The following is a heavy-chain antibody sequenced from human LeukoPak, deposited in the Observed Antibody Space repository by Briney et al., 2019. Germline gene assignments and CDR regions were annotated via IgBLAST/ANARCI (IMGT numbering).Heavy chain of an antibody. Sequence: GGSLRLSCAASGFTFSSYAMSWVRQAPGKGLEWVSAISGSGGSTYYADSVKGRFTISRDNSKNTLYLQMNSLRAEDTAVYYCARVRGGVLYYFDYWGQGTLVTVSS. D-gene: IGHD3-16*01. V-gene: IGHV3-23*01. CDR2: ISGSGGST. J-gene: IGHJ4*02. CDR3: ARVRGGVLYYFDY. CDR1: GFTFSSYA.